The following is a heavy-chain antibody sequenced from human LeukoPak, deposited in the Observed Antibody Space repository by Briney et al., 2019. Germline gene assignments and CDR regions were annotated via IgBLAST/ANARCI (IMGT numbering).Heavy chain of an antibody. D-gene: IGHD2-2*01. Sequence: GASVTVSCTASGYTFTGYYMHWVRQAPGQGLEWMGWINPNSGGTNYAQKFQGRVTMTRDTSVSTAYMELSRLRSDDTAVYYCARDGNIVVVPAAYYYMDVWGKGTTVTVSS. CDR2: INPNSGGT. CDR1: GYTFTGYY. CDR3: ARDGNIVVVPAAYYYMDV. J-gene: IGHJ6*03. V-gene: IGHV1-2*02.